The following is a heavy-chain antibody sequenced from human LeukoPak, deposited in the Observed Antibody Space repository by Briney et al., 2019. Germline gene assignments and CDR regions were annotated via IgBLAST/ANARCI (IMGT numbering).Heavy chain of an antibody. D-gene: IGHD1-26*01. CDR1: GGSTSSYY. Sequence: SGTLSLTCTVSGGSTSSYYWSWIRQPPGKGLEWIGYIYYSGSTNYNPSLKSRVTISVDTSKNQFSLKLSSVTAADTAVYYCARDREATFDYWGQGTLVTVSS. J-gene: IGHJ4*02. CDR3: ARDREATFDY. V-gene: IGHV4-59*01. CDR2: IYYSGST.